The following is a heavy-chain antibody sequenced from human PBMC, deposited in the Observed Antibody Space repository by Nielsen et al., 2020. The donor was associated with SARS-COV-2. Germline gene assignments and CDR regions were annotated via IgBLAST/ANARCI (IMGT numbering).Heavy chain of an antibody. CDR3: TRSVAARPTHYYGMDV. J-gene: IGHJ6*02. CDR1: GFTLEIYD. Sequence: GESLTLSCAASGFTLEIYDMHWVRQATGKGLEWVSGISSAGDTYYSNSVKGRFTISRENARKSSHLQMNSLSAEDTAVYFCTRSVAARPTHYYGMDVWGQGTTVTVSS. D-gene: IGHD6-6*01. V-gene: IGHV3-13*04. CDR2: ISSAGDT.